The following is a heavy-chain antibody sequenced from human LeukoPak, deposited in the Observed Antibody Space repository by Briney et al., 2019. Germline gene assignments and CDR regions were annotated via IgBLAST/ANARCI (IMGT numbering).Heavy chain of an antibody. J-gene: IGHJ6*03. V-gene: IGHV3-21*01. Sequence: PGGSLRLSCAASGFTFSSYSMNWVRQAPGKGLEWVSSISSSSSYIYYADSVKGRFTISRDNAKNSLYLQMNSLRAEDTAVYYCAREGAGMVRGVIIHYYMDVWGKGTTVTVSS. CDR3: AREGAGMVRGVIIHYYMDV. CDR1: GFTFSSYS. D-gene: IGHD3-10*01. CDR2: ISSSSSYI.